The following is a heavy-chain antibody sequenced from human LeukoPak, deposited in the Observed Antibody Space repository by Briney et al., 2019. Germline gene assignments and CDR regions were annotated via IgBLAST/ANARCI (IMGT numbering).Heavy chain of an antibody. D-gene: IGHD3-10*02. J-gene: IGHJ6*04. CDR2: ISSSYI. CDR3: AELGITMIGGV. Sequence: GGSLRLSCAASGFTFSSYSMNWVRQAPGKGLEWVSSISSSYIYYADSVKGRFTISRDNAKNSLYLQMNSLRAEDTAVYYCAELGITMIGGVWGKGTTVTISS. V-gene: IGHV3-21*01. CDR1: GFTFSSYS.